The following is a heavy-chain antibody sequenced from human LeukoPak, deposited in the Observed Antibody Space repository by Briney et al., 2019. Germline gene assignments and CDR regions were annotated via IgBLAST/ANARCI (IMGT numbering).Heavy chain of an antibody. J-gene: IGHJ6*03. CDR3: ARTYYFDSSGYYSEGNYYYYYMDV. D-gene: IGHD3-22*01. CDR1: GFTFDDYG. CDR2: VNWQGIST. V-gene: IGHV3-20*04. Sequence: GGSLRLSCTASGFTFDDYGMSWVRQAPGKGLEWVSGVNWQGISTDYADSVKGRFTISRDNARNSLYLQMNSLRAEDTALYYCARTYYFDSSGYYSEGNYYYYYMDVWGKGTTVTVSS.